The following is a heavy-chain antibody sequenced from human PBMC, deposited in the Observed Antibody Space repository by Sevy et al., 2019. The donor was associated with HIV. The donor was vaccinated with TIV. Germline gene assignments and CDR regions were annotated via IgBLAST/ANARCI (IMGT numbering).Heavy chain of an antibody. J-gene: IGHJ6*02. V-gene: IGHV3-49*03. CDR1: GFTFGDYA. Sequence: GGSLRLSCTASGFTFGDYAMSWFRQAPGKGLEWVGFIRSKAYGGTTEYAGSLKGRFTIPMDDAKCIAYLQLNSLKTEDTAVYYCTRGEYYYGSWSPSHYYYYYGMDVWGQGTTVTVSS. CDR3: TRGEYYYGSWSPSHYYYYYGMDV. D-gene: IGHD3-10*01. CDR2: IRSKAYGGTT.